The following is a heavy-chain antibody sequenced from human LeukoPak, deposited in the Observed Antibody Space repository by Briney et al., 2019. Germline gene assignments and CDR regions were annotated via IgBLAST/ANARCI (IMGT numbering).Heavy chain of an antibody. CDR1: GYSFTNYW. CDR2: IYPGDSDA. D-gene: IGHD6-13*01. Sequence: GESLQISCKGSGYSFTNYWIGWVRQMPGKGLEWMGIIYPGDSDARYSPSFQGQVTISADKSISTAYLQWSSLKASDSAMYYCVRHGLGSSWFGFDYWGQGTLVTVTS. CDR3: VRHGLGSSWFGFDY. V-gene: IGHV5-51*01. J-gene: IGHJ4*02.